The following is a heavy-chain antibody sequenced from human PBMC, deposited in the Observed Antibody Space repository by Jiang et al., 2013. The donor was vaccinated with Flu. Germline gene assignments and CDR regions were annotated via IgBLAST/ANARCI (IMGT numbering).Heavy chain of an antibody. CDR2: MNSNSGHT. CDR3: ARADVSGDCSGGSCYRLHL. V-gene: IGHV1-8*01. Sequence: GAEVKKPGASVKVSCKASGYTFTYDINWVRQAPGQGLEWMGWMNSNSGHTGYAQKFQGRVTLTRDTSINTAYMELSSLRSEDTAVYYCARADVSGDCSGGSCYRLHLWGQGTLVAVSS. D-gene: IGHD2-15*01. J-gene: IGHJ5*02. CDR1: GYTFTYD.